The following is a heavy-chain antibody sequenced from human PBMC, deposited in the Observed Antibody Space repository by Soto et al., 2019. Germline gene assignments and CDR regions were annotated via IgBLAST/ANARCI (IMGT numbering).Heavy chain of an antibody. D-gene: IGHD5-12*01. J-gene: IGHJ6*02. Sequence: GASVKVSCKASGGTFSSYAISWVRQAPGQGLEWMGGIIPIFGTANYAQKFQGRVTITADESTSTAYMELSSLRSEDTAVYYCARVIYSGYDFILPDYYYYGMDVWGQGTTVTVSS. CDR1: GGTFSSYA. CDR2: IIPIFGTA. V-gene: IGHV1-69*13. CDR3: ARVIYSGYDFILPDYYYYGMDV.